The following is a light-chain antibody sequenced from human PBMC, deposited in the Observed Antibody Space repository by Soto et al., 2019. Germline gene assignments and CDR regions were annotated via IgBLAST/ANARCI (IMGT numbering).Light chain of an antibody. Sequence: EIVLTQSPGTLSLSPGERGALSCRASQSVSSNYVAWYQQKPGQAPRLLISGASNRATGTPDRFRGSGSGTDFTLTISSLQSEDFAVYYCQQYNTWRSITFGQGTRLEIK. CDR1: QSVSSNY. CDR2: GAS. J-gene: IGKJ5*01. V-gene: IGKV3-20*01. CDR3: QQYNTWRSIT.